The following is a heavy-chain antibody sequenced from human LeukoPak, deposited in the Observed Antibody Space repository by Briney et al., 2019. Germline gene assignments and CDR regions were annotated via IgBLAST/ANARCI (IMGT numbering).Heavy chain of an antibody. CDR1: GYTLTELS. J-gene: IGHJ3*02. CDR2: FDPEDGET. D-gene: IGHD3-16*01. V-gene: IGHV1-24*01. Sequence: GASVKVSCKVSGYTLTELSMHWVRQAPGKGLEWMGGFDPEDGETIYAQKFQGRVTMTEDTSTDTAYMELNSLRSEDTAVYYCAARPGGYASFDIWGQGTMVTVSS. CDR3: AARPGGYASFDI.